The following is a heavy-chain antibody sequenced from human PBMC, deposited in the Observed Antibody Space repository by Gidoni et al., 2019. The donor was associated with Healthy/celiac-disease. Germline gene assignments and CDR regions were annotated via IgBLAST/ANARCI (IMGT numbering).Heavy chain of an antibody. CDR1: GFSLSTSDGG. V-gene: IGHV2-5*02. J-gene: IGHJ4*02. Sequence: QITLKESGPTLVKPTQPLKLTCAFSGFSLSTSDGGVGWIRQPPGRDLEWLALIYWDDDKRYRPSLKSRLSITKDTTKIQVVLTMATVDPVDTSSYSCALMGGEAASPAEGSFDYWGQGTLVTVSS. D-gene: IGHD2-15*01. CDR3: ALMGGEAASPAEGSFDY. CDR2: IYWDDDK.